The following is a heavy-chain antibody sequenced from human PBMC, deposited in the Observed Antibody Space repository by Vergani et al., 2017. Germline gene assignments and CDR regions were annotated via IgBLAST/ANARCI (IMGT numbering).Heavy chain of an antibody. CDR3: AREGHVLGSYRWDPVDY. CDR1: GGSISSYY. D-gene: IGHD3-16*02. J-gene: IGHJ4*02. V-gene: IGHV4-59*01. CDR2: IYYSGST. Sequence: QLQLQESGPGLVKPSETLSLTCTVSGGSISSYYWSWIRQPPGKGLEWIGYIYYSGSTNYNPSLKSRVTISVDTSKNQFSLKLSSVTAADTAVYYCAREGHVLGSYRWDPVDYWGQGTLVTVSS.